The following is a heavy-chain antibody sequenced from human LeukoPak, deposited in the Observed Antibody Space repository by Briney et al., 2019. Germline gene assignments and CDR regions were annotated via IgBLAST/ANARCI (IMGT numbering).Heavy chain of an antibody. CDR2: IYSGGST. V-gene: IGHV3-53*01. J-gene: IGHJ4*02. CDR3: ARDLMGIAYRGAFYY. CDR1: GLTASSNS. Sequence: GGSLRLSCAASGLTASSNSMSWVRQAPGKGLEWVSFIYSGGSTYYADSVKGRFTISRDNAKNSLYLQMNSLRAEDTAVYYCARDLMGIAYRGAFYYWGQGTLVTVSS. D-gene: IGHD6-13*01.